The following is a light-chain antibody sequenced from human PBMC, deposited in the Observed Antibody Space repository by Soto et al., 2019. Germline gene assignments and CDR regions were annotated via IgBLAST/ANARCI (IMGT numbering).Light chain of an antibody. CDR3: HQYGSSPYT. Sequence: VVLTQSRATLSLSPGERATLSCRANQPVSANYLAWYHQKPGQAPRLLIYGASSRATGIPDRFIGSGSGTSNTRTISRLEPEDFEVFYCHQYGSSPYTFGPGAKVYIE. V-gene: IGKV3-20*01. J-gene: IGKJ3*01. CDR2: GAS. CDR1: QPVSANY.